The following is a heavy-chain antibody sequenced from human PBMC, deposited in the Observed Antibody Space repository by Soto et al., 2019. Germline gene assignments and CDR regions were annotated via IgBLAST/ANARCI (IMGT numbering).Heavy chain of an antibody. V-gene: IGHV3-72*01. CDR1: GFTFSDRS. CDR3: AGNIVGYYTGMDV. Sequence: PGGSLRLSCAASGFTFSDRSMEWVRQAPGKGLEWVGRNLDKANSYIAQYAASVKGRFTISRDDSKRSLYLQMNSLKTEDTAVYYCAGNIVGYYTGMDVWGRGTTVTVSS. J-gene: IGHJ6*02. D-gene: IGHD2-21*01. CDR2: NLDKANSYIA.